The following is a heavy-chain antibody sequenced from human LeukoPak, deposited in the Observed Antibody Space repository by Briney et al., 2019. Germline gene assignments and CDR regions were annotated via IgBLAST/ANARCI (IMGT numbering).Heavy chain of an antibody. V-gene: IGHV4-38-2*01. CDR1: GYSISSGYY. Sequence: SETLSLTCAVSGYSISSGYYWGWIRQPPGKGLEWIGSIYHSGSTYYNPSLKSRVTRSVDTSKNQFSLKLSSVTAADTAVYYCARKEGYDSSGYFDYWGQGTLVTVSS. CDR2: IYHSGST. J-gene: IGHJ4*02. CDR3: ARKEGYDSSGYFDY. D-gene: IGHD3-22*01.